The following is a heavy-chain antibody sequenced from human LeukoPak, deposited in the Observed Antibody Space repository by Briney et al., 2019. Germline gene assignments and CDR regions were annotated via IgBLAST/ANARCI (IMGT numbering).Heavy chain of an antibody. Sequence: GASVKVSCKASGYTFTSYGISWVRQAPGQGLEWMGWISAYNGNTNYAQKLQARVTMPTDTSTSTAYMELRSLRSDDTAVYYCARSITIFGVVTPDYYYYMDVWGKGTTVTVSS. CDR2: ISAYNGNT. CDR3: ARSITIFGVVTPDYYYYMDV. D-gene: IGHD3-3*01. V-gene: IGHV1-18*01. J-gene: IGHJ6*03. CDR1: GYTFTSYG.